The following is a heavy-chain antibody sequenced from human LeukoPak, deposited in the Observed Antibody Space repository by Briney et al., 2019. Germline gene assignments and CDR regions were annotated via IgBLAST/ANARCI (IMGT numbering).Heavy chain of an antibody. V-gene: IGHV3-21*01. CDR2: ISSSSSYI. Sequence: GGSLRLSCAASGFTFSSYEMNWVRQAPGKGLEWVSSISSSSSYIYYADSVKGRFTISRDNAKNSLYLQMNSLRAEDTAVYYCARDSGSGSYYDYWGQGTLVTVSS. CDR3: ARDSGSGSYYDY. D-gene: IGHD1-26*01. CDR1: GFTFSSYE. J-gene: IGHJ4*02.